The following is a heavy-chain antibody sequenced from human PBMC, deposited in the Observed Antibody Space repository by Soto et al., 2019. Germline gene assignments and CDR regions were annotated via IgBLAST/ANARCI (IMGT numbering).Heavy chain of an antibody. J-gene: IGHJ4*02. V-gene: IGHV4-31*03. Sequence: PSETLSLTYTVSGGSISTGGYYWTWIRQHPGKGLEWIGYIYYSGSTYYNPSLKSRVTISVDTSKNQFSLKLSSVTAADTAVYYCARGLSVTLFDNWGQGTLVTVSS. D-gene: IGHD4-17*01. CDR3: ARGLSVTLFDN. CDR1: GGSISTGGYY. CDR2: IYYSGST.